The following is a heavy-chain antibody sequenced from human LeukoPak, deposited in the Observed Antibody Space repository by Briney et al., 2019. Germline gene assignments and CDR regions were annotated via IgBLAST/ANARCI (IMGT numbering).Heavy chain of an antibody. CDR1: GYTFTGYY. CDR2: INPNSGGT. Sequence: ASVKVSCKASGYTFTGYYMHWVRQAPGQGLEWMGWINPNSGGTNYAQKFQGRVTMTRDTSISTAYMELSRLRSDDTAVYYCARVPPRRAAHGTVFDYWGQGTLSPSPQ. CDR3: ARVPPRRAAHGTVFDY. D-gene: IGHD6-13*01. J-gene: IGHJ4*02. V-gene: IGHV1-2*02.